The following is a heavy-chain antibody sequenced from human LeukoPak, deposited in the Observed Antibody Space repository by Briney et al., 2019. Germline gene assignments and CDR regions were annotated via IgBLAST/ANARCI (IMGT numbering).Heavy chain of an antibody. Sequence: GASVKVSCKASGYTFTSYGISWVRQAPGQGLEWMGWISAYNGNTNYAQKLQGRVTMTTDTSTSTAYMELRSLRSDGTAVYYCAREGPMTTVTTNSPRGAFDIWGQGTMVTVSS. CDR1: GYTFTSYG. CDR3: AREGPMTTVTTNSPRGAFDI. D-gene: IGHD4-17*01. CDR2: ISAYNGNT. J-gene: IGHJ3*02. V-gene: IGHV1-18*04.